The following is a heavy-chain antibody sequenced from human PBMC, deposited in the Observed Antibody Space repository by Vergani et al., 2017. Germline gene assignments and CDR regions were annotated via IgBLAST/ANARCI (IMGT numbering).Heavy chain of an antibody. D-gene: IGHD3-16*01. CDR1: GYTFSSYD. V-gene: IGHV1-8*01. Sequence: QVQLVQSGAEVKKPGASVKVSCQASGYTFSSYDINWVRQATGQGLEWMGWMNLNSGNTGDAQKFQGRVTMTRNTSIGTAYMELSSLRSEDTAVYYCASAKTLTGGKYYFDYWGQGTLVTVSS. CDR3: ASAKTLTGGKYYFDY. CDR2: MNLNSGNT. J-gene: IGHJ4*02.